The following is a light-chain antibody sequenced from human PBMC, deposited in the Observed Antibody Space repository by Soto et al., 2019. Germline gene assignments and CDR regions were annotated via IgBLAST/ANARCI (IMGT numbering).Light chain of an antibody. CDR2: KAS. CDR3: QQYNSYSAT. CDR1: QSINSW. J-gene: IGKJ1*01. V-gene: IGKV1-5*03. Sequence: DIQMTPSPSTLSASVGDRVTVTCRASQSINSWLAWYQQRPGKAPKLLIYKASSLESGVPSRFSGSGSGTEFTLTISSLQPDDFATYYCQQYNSYSATFGQGTKVDIK.